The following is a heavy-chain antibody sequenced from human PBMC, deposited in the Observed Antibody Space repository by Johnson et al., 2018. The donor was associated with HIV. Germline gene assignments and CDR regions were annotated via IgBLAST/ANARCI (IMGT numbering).Heavy chain of an antibody. CDR3: ARVRAGRGNAYDI. D-gene: IGHD1-26*01. Sequence: VQLVESGGGVVQPGRSLRLSCAVSGFTFRNYAMHWVRQAPGKGLEWVAVISYDGSNKYYADSVKGRFTISRDNSKNTLSLQMNSPRVDDTAIYYCARVRAGRGNAYDIWGQGTMVTVSS. CDR2: ISYDGSNK. CDR1: GFTFRNYA. J-gene: IGHJ3*02. V-gene: IGHV3-30*04.